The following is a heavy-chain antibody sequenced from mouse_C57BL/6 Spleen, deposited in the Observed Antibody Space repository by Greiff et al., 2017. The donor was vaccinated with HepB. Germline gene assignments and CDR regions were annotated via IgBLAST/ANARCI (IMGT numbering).Heavy chain of an antibody. CDR1: GYAFSSSW. CDR2: IYPGDGDT. Sequence: VQLQQSGPELVKPGASVKISCKASGYAFSSSWMNWVKQRPGKGLEWIGRIYPGDGDTNYNGKFKGKATLTADKSSSTAYMQLSSLTSEDSAVYFCARPLDYYGSSRFDYWGQGTTLTVSS. V-gene: IGHV1-82*01. J-gene: IGHJ2*01. CDR3: ARPLDYYGSSRFDY. D-gene: IGHD1-1*01.